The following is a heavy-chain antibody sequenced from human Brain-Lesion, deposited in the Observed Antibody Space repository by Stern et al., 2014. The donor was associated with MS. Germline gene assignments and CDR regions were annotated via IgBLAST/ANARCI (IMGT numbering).Heavy chain of an antibody. J-gene: IGHJ4*02. Sequence: QVQLVQSGPGLVKPSQTLSLTCTVSGGSVGSGSYDWSWIRQPAGKGLEWLGRIYTTGSTYYNPSLKSRVSISIDTSKNQFSRKLPSVTAADTAVYYCARDKEDTNMAFRYFDNWGQGTLVTVSS. CDR2: IYTTGST. V-gene: IGHV4-61*02. CDR1: GGSVGSGSYD. D-gene: IGHD5-18*01. CDR3: ARDKEDTNMAFRYFDN.